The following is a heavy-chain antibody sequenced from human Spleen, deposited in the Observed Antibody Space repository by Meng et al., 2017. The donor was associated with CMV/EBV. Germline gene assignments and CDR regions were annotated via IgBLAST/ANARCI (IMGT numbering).Heavy chain of an antibody. CDR3: ARGMEGIVPAIGSVAGILGWFDP. CDR2: INPKSGGT. Sequence: FSGYYMHLVRQAPGQGLEWMGWINPKSGGTNYAQKFQGRVTMTRDTSISTAYMELSRLRSDDTAVYYCARGMEGIVPAIGSVAGILGWFDPWGQGTLVTV. J-gene: IGHJ5*02. D-gene: IGHD5-12*01. V-gene: IGHV1-2*02. CDR1: FSGYY.